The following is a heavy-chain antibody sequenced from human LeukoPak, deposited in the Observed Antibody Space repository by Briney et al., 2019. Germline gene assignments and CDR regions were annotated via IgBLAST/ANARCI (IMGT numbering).Heavy chain of an antibody. J-gene: IGHJ3*02. CDR2: IKQDGSEK. V-gene: IGHV3-7*01. Sequence: RGGSLRLSCAASGFTFSNYWMTWVRQAPGKGLEWVANIKQDGSEKYYVDSVKGRFTISRDNAKNSLYLQMNSLRAEDTAVYYCARETLGVTAFDIWGQGTMVTVSS. CDR1: GFTFSNYW. CDR3: ARETLGVTAFDI. D-gene: IGHD2-21*02.